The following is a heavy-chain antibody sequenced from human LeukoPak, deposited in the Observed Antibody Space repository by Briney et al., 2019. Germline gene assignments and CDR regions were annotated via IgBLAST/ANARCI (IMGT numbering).Heavy chain of an antibody. D-gene: IGHD3-10*01. V-gene: IGHV4-4*07. Sequence: SETLSLTCTVSGGSISSYYWSWIRQPAGKGLEWIGRIYTGGSTNYNPSLKSRVTMSVDTSKNQFSLKLSSVTAADTAVYYCARAVRDRGVILPWFDPWGQGTLVTVSS. J-gene: IGHJ5*02. CDR3: ARAVRDRGVILPWFDP. CDR2: IYTGGST. CDR1: GGSISSYY.